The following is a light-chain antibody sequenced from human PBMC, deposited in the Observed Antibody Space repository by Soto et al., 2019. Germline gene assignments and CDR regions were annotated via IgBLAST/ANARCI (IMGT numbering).Light chain of an antibody. CDR1: SSDVGGYKY. CDR2: AVS. J-gene: IGLJ1*01. CDR3: ISYTDRQSYL. V-gene: IGLV2-14*03. Sequence: QSVLTQSPSVSETPGQKITISCSGSSSDVGGYKYVSWYQQFPGKSPKLMIYAVSDRPPGVSDRFSGSKSGITASLTISGLQTEDEADYYCISYTDRQSYLFGTGTKVTVL.